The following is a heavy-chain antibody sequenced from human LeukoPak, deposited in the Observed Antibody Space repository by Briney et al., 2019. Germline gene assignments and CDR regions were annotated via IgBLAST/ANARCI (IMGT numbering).Heavy chain of an antibody. CDR2: ISHDGSDT. CDR3: ARDQSAGYSSSGSSSWGRLGD. D-gene: IGHD6-13*01. J-gene: IGHJ4*02. CDR1: GFTFSSFA. Sequence: PGGSLRLSCAASGFTFSSFAFHWVRQAPGKGLEWVAVISHDGSDTFYADSVKGRFTISRDNSKNTLYLQMSSLRAEDTAVYFCARDQSAGYSSSGSSSWGRLGDWGPGTLVPVSS. V-gene: IGHV3-30-3*01.